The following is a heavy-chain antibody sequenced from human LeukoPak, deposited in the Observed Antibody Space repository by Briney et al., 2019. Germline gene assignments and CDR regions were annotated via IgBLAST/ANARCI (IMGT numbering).Heavy chain of an antibody. V-gene: IGHV3-23*01. CDR2: ISGSGGST. CDR1: GFTFSSYA. Sequence: PGGSLRLSCAASGFTFSSYAMSWVRQAPGKGLEWVSAISGSGGSTYYADSVKGRFTISRDNSKNTLYLQMNSLRAEDTAVYYCAKGLSHYHYYGMDVWGQGTTVTVSS. J-gene: IGHJ6*02. D-gene: IGHD3-16*02. CDR3: AKGLSHYHYYGMDV.